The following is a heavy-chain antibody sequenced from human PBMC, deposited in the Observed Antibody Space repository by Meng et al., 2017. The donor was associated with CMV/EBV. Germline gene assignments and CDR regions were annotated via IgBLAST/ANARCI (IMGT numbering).Heavy chain of an antibody. D-gene: IGHD2-21*01. V-gene: IGHV3-21*01. J-gene: IGHJ4*02. Sequence: GESLKISCAASGFTFSSYSMNWVRQAPGKGLEWVSSISSSSSYIYYADSVKGRFTISRDNAKNSLYLQMNSLRAEDTAVYYCARDLLFGLPPDYWGQGTLVTVSS. CDR2: ISSSSSYI. CDR3: ARDLLFGLPPDY. CDR1: GFTFSSYS.